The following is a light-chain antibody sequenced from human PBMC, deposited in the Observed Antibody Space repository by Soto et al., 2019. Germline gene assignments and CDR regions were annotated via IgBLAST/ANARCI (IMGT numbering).Light chain of an antibody. CDR2: GAS. V-gene: IGKV3-15*01. CDR3: QQYNNWPRT. J-gene: IGKJ1*01. CDR1: QNISSE. Sequence: DIVMTQSPATLSVSPGERATLSCRASQNISSELAWSQQKPGQAPRLLIYGASTRATGIPARFSGSGSGTEFTLTISSLQSEDFAFYYCQQYNNWPRTFGQGTKVDIK.